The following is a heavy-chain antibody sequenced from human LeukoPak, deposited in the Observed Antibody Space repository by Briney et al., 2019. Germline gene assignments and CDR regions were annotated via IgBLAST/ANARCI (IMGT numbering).Heavy chain of an antibody. CDR2: FDPEDGET. J-gene: IGHJ5*02. CDR3: ARDYYGSGSYENWFDP. Sequence: GASVKVSCKVSGYTLTELSMHWVRQAPGKGLEWMGGFDPEDGETIYAQKFQGRVTMTEATSTDTAYMELSSLRSEDTAVYYCARDYYGSGSYENWFDPWGQGTLVTVSS. V-gene: IGHV1-24*01. CDR1: GYTLTELS. D-gene: IGHD3-10*01.